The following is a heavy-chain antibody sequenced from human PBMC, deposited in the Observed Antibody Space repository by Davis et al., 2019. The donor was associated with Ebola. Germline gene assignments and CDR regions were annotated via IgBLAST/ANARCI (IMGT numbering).Heavy chain of an antibody. V-gene: IGHV4-59*08. CDR1: GGSISSYY. J-gene: IGHJ5*02. D-gene: IGHD3-3*01. CDR3: ARQGWSGYSLRHWLDP. Sequence: SETLSLTCTVSGGSISSYYWSWIRQPPGKGLEWIGYICYNGSTTYSPSLKGRVTISVDTSKNQFSLKLRSVTAADTAVYYCARQGWSGYSLRHWLDPWGRGTLVTVSS. CDR2: ICYNGST.